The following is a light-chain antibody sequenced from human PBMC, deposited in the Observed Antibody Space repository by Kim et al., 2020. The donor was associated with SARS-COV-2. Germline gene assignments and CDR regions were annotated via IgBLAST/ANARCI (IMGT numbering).Light chain of an antibody. V-gene: IGLV3-21*03. Sequence: PGKTATITCGGNNSGSKRVYWYQQRPGRAPVVVVYDEGDRPSGTPERVSGSNSGNTATLTIRRVEAGDEADYYCQVWDSSSDQVVFGGGTQLTVL. CDR1: NSGSKR. CDR3: QVWDSSSDQVV. CDR2: DEG. J-gene: IGLJ2*01.